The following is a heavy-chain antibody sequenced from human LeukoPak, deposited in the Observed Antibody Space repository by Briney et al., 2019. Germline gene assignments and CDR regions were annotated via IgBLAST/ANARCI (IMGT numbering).Heavy chain of an antibody. J-gene: IGHJ4*02. D-gene: IGHD2-15*01. CDR3: ARWVSIGIAVVVAARGFDY. CDR1: GGSFSGYY. Sequence: SETLSLTCAVYGGSFSGYYWSWIRQPPGKGLEWIGEINHSGSTNYNPSLKSRVTISVDTSKNQFSLKLSSVTAADTAVYYCARWVSIGIAVVVAARGFDYWGQGTLVTVSS. V-gene: IGHV4-34*01. CDR2: INHSGST.